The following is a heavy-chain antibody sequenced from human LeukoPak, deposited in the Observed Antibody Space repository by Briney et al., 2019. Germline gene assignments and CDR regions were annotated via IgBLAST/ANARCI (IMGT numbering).Heavy chain of an antibody. D-gene: IGHD6-19*01. Sequence: GGSLRLSCAASGFTFSSYAMSWVRQAPGKGLEWVSAISGNGGSTYYADSVKGRFTISRDNSKNTLYLQMNSLRAEDTAVYYCANLCYRSSGCRDWGQGTLVTVSS. CDR2: ISGNGGST. CDR3: ANLCYRSSGCRD. CDR1: GFTFSSYA. J-gene: IGHJ4*02. V-gene: IGHV3-23*01.